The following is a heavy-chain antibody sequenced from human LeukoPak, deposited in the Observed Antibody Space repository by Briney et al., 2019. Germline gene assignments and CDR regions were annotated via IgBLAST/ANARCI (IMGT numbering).Heavy chain of an antibody. J-gene: IGHJ6*03. CDR2: IKQDGSEK. CDR3: ASLDWEFVVVPYYYYMDV. CDR1: GFTFSSYW. D-gene: IGHD2-2*01. Sequence: TGGSLRLSCAASGFTFSSYWMSWVRQAPGKGLEWVANIKQDGSEKYYVDSVKGRFTISRDNAKNSLYLQMNSLRAEDTAVYYCASLDWEFVVVPYYYYMDVWGKGTTVTVSS. V-gene: IGHV3-7*01.